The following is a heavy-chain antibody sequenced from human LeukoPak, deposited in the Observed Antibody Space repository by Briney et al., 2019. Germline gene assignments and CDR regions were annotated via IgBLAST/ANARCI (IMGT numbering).Heavy chain of an antibody. V-gene: IGHV4-59*01. J-gene: IGHJ4*02. CDR1: GGSISSYY. CDR3: ARVGGVPAETDFDY. D-gene: IGHD2-2*01. CDR2: IYYSGST. Sequence: PSETLSLTCTVSGGSISSYYWSWIRQPPGKGLEWIGYIYYSGSTNYNPSLKSRVTISVDTSRNQFSLKLSSVTAADTAVYYCARVGGVPAETDFDYWGQGTLVTVSS.